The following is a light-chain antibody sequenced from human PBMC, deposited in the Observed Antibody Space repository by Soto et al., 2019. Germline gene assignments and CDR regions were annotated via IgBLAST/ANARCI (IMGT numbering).Light chain of an antibody. J-gene: IGKJ1*01. CDR2: AAS. V-gene: IGKV1-39*01. Sequence: DIQLTQSPSSLSASVVDTLTLTCRASQTVSRYLNWYQQKSGTAPKLLIYAASTLHTGVPSRFSGRGSGTDFTITINNLQREDFADYFCQPTYSNLWTVGQGTKVDIK. CDR1: QTVSRY. CDR3: QPTYSNLWT.